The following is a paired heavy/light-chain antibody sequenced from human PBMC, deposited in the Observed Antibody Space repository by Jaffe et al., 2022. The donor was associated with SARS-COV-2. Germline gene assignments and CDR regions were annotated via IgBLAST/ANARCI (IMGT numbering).Heavy chain of an antibody. J-gene: IGHJ4*02. CDR3: ATGLWLGDYTMAY. CDR2: IYPGDSDT. CDR1: GYSFPSYW. D-gene: IGHD3-10*01. V-gene: IGHV5-51*01. Sequence: EVQLVQSGAEVKQPGQSLKISCRGSGYSFPSYWIAWVRQMPGKGLEWMGSIYPGDSDTRYSPSFQGQVTISADKSIITAYLQWSSLKASDTAMYYCATGLWLGDYTMAYWGQGTLVTVSS.
Light chain of an antibody. J-gene: IGKJ5*01. Sequence: DVQMTQSPSSLSASVGDRVTFTCQASQDISASLNWYQQKPGKAPKLLIYDASNLQTGVPSRFSGSGSGTDFTFTISSLQPEDIATYYCQQYDNLPPGGVTFGQGTRLEIK. CDR2: DAS. CDR3: QQYDNLPPGGVT. CDR1: QDISAS. V-gene: IGKV1-33*01.